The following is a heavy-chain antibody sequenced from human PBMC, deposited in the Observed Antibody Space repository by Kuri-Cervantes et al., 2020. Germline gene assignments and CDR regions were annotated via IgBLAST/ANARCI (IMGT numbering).Heavy chain of an antibody. CDR2: INHSGST. J-gene: IGHJ6*03. V-gene: IGHV4-34*01. D-gene: IGHD3-9*01. Sequence: GSLRLSCAVYGGSFSGYYWSWIRQPPGKGLEWIGEINHSGSTNYNPSLKSRVTISVDTSKNQFSLKLSSVTAADTAAYYCARGPILTGYYFHYYYMDVWGKGTTVTVSS. CDR3: ARGPILTGYYFHYYYMDV. CDR1: GGSFSGYY.